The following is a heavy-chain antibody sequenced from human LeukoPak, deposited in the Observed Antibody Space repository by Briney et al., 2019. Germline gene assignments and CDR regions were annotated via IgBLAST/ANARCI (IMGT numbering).Heavy chain of an antibody. CDR2: ISSSGTTI. V-gene: IGHV3-48*03. D-gene: IGHD5-24*01. CDR1: GFTFSSYE. J-gene: IGHJ3*02. CDR3: ARSSDNPGAFDI. Sequence: PGGSLRLSCAASGFTFSSYEMNWVRQAPGKGLEWVSYISSSGTTIYYADSVKGRLTISRDNAKNSLYLQMNSLRAEDTAVYYCARSSDNPGAFDIWGQGTMVTVSS.